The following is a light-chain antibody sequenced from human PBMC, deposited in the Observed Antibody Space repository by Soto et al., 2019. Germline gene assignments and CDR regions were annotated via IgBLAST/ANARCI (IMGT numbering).Light chain of an antibody. CDR1: SSNIGAGYD. CDR2: GNS. V-gene: IGLV1-40*01. J-gene: IGLJ1*01. CDR3: QSYDSSLSALYV. Sequence: QSVLTQPPSVSGAPGQRVTISCTGISSNIGAGYDVHWYQQLPGTAPKLLIYGNSNRPSGVPDRCSGSKSGTSASLAITGLQAEDEADYYCQSYDSSLSALYVFGTGTKLTVL.